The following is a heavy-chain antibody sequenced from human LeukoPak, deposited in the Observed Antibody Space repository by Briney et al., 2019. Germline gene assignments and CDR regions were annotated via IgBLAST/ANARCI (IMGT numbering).Heavy chain of an antibody. Sequence: SQTLSLTCAVSGGSISSGGFSWSWIRQPPGKGLEHIGYIYHSGSTYYSPSLKSRVTISVDRSKNQFSLSLSSVTAADTAVYYCARSYLGYCSGGSCPFDYWGQGTLVTVSS. CDR1: GGSISSGGFS. V-gene: IGHV4-30-2*01. J-gene: IGHJ4*02. CDR2: IYHSGST. CDR3: ARSYLGYCSGGSCPFDY. D-gene: IGHD2-15*01.